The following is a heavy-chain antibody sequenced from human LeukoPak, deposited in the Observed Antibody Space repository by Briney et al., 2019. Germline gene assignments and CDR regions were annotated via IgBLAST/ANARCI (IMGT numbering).Heavy chain of an antibody. CDR1: GFTFSSYS. D-gene: IGHD3-10*01. Sequence: GGSLRLSCAASGFTFSSYSMNWVRQAPGKGLEWVSAISGSGGSTYYADSVKGRFTISRDNSKNTLYLQMNSLRAEDTAVYYCAKDLWFGEFSDYWGQGTLVTVSS. CDR3: AKDLWFGEFSDY. V-gene: IGHV3-23*01. J-gene: IGHJ4*02. CDR2: ISGSGGST.